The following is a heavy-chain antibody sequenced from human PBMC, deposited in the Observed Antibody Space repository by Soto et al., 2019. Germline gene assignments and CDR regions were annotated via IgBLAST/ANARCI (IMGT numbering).Heavy chain of an antibody. CDR2: IIPIFGTA. V-gene: IGHV1-69*13. J-gene: IGHJ4*02. Sequence: SVKVSCKASGGTFSSYAISWVRQAPGQGLEWMGGIIPIFGTANYAQKFQGRVTITADESTSTAYMELSSLRSEDTAVYYCAREGRWLQSNFDYWGQGSLVPVSS. CDR1: GGTFSSYA. D-gene: IGHD5-12*01. CDR3: AREGRWLQSNFDY.